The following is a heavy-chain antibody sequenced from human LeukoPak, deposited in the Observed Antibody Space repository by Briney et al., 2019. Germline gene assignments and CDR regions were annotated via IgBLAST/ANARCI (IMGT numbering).Heavy chain of an antibody. Sequence: VSVNVSCKASGYTFTSHAMNWVRQAPGQGLEWMGWINTNTGNPTYAQGFTGRFVFSLDTSVSTAYLQISSLKAEDTAVYYCARELKYCSSTSCYTPGGYWGQGTLVTVSS. J-gene: IGHJ4*02. D-gene: IGHD2-2*02. CDR1: GYTFTSHA. V-gene: IGHV7-4-1*02. CDR3: ARELKYCSSTSCYTPGGY. CDR2: INTNTGNP.